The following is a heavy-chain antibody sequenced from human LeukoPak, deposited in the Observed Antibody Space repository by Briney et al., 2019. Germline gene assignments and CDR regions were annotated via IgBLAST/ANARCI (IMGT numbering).Heavy chain of an antibody. CDR3: AKDPHRGWSGFLGY. D-gene: IGHD6-19*01. J-gene: IGHJ4*02. V-gene: IGHV3-30*18. CDR1: GSTLSSSW. Sequence: QPGGPLSFSCAASGSTLSSSWMHWVRQAPGKGLEWVAVISNEGSNKYYADAVKGRFTITRDNSKNTLYLQMNSLRAEDTTVYYCAKDPHRGWSGFLGYWGQGTLVTVSS. CDR2: ISNEGSNK.